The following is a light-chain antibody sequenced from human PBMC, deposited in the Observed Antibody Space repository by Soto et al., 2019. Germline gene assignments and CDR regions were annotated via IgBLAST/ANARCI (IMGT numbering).Light chain of an antibody. V-gene: IGKV3-20*01. CDR2: DAS. CDR3: QQGVT. Sequence: DIVLTQSPGTLSLSPGERATLSCRASQSLTTNYLAWYQQKPGQAPRLLIYDASSRATGIPDRFSGSGSGTVFTLAIARLEPEDFAVFYCQQGVTFGGGTKVDIK. J-gene: IGKJ4*01. CDR1: QSLTTNY.